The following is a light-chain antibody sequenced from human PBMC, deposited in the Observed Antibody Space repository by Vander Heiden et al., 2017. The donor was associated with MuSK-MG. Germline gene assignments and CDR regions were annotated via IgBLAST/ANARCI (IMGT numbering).Light chain of an antibody. CDR3: QQYNSYPYT. V-gene: IGKV1-5*03. Sequence: PGKAPKLLIYKASSLESGVPSRFSGSRSGTEFTLTISSLQLDDFATYYCQQYNSYPYTFGQGTKLEIK. J-gene: IGKJ2*01. CDR2: KAS.